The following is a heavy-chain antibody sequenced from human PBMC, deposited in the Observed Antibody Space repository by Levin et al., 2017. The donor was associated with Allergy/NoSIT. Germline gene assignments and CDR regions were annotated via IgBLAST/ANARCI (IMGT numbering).Heavy chain of an antibody. J-gene: IGHJ6*03. Sequence: TGGSLRLSCAASGFTFDDYAMHWVRQAPGKGLEWVSSISWNSGIIGYADSVKGRFTISRDNAKKSLFLQMNSLRPEDTALYYCARNSEYYYYYYMDVWGKGTTVTVSS. CDR1: GFTFDDYA. V-gene: IGHV3-9*01. D-gene: IGHD1-14*01. CDR3: ARNSEYYYYYYMDV. CDR2: ISWNSGII.